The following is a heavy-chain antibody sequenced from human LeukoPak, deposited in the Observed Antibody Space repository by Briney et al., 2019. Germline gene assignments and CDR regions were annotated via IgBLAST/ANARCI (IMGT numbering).Heavy chain of an antibody. CDR3: AREAGYDSSVNYMDV. CDR1: GFTFSSHG. V-gene: IGHV3-23*01. Sequence: PGGTLRLSCAASGFTFSSHGMSWVRQAPGKGLEWVSAISGSGGSTNYADSVKGRFTISRDNSKNTLYLQMNSLRAEDTAVYYCAREAGYDSSVNYMDVWGKGTTVTISS. CDR2: ISGSGGST. D-gene: IGHD3-22*01. J-gene: IGHJ6*03.